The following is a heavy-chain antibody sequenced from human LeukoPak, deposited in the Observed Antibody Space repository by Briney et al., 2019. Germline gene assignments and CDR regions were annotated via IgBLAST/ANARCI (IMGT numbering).Heavy chain of an antibody. CDR1: GGSISSSNW. CDR3: AKTYYYDPFDY. D-gene: IGHD3-22*01. V-gene: IGHV4-4*02. J-gene: IGHJ4*02. CDR2: IYYSGST. Sequence: SGTLSLTCAVSGGSISSSNWWSWVRQPPGKGLEWIGNIYYSGSTYYNPSLKSRVTISVDTSKNQFSLKLSSVTAADTAVYYCAKTYYYDPFDYWGQGTLVTVSS.